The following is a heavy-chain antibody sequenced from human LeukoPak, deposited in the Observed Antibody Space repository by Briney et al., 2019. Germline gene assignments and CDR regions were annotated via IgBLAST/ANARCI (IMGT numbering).Heavy chain of an antibody. D-gene: IGHD6-13*01. J-gene: IGHJ4*02. CDR3: ASSSSWYEGYYFDY. CDR2: IYYSGST. CDR1: GGSISSSSYY. Sequence: SETLSLTCTVSGGSISSSSYYWGWIRQPPGKGLEWIGSIYYSGSTYYNPSLKSRDTISVDTSKNQFSLKLSSVTAADTAVYYCASSSSWYEGYYFDYWGQGTLVTVSS. V-gene: IGHV4-39*01.